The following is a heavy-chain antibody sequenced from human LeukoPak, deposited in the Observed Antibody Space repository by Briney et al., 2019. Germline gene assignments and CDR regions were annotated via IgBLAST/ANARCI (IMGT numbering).Heavy chain of an antibody. J-gene: IGHJ5*02. V-gene: IGHV3-73*01. CDR2: IRSKANSYAT. CDR1: GFTFSGSA. Sequence: GGSLRLSCAASGFTFSGSAMHWVRQASGKGLEWVGRIRSKANSYATAYAASVKGRFTISRDDSKNTAYLQMNSLKTEDTAVYYCTRLFAGNWFDPWGQGTLVTVSS. CDR3: TRLFAGNWFDP.